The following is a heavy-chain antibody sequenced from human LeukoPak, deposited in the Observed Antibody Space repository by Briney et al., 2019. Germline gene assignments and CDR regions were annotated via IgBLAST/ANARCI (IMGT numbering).Heavy chain of an antibody. Sequence: GRSLRLSCAASGFTFDDYAMHWVRQAPGKGLEWVSGISWNSGSIGYADSVKGRFTISRDNAKNSLYLQMNSLRAEGTALYYCAKGNYDFWSGPVYWGQGTLVTVSS. CDR2: ISWNSGSI. J-gene: IGHJ4*02. CDR3: AKGNYDFWSGPVY. CDR1: GFTFDDYA. D-gene: IGHD3-3*01. V-gene: IGHV3-9*01.